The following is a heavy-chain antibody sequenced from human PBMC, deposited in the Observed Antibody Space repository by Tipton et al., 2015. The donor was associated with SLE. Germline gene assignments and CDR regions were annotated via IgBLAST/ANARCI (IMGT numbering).Heavy chain of an antibody. V-gene: IGHV3-7*01. Sequence: SLRLSCAASGFTFSSYWMSWVRQAPGEGLEWVASIKEDGSEKYYVESLKGRFTISRDNAKNSLYLQMNSLRVDDMAIYYCGRDLNYVFDVWGQGTMVTVSS. CDR3: GRDLNYVFDV. CDR1: GFTFSSYW. D-gene: IGHD1-7*01. CDR2: IKEDGSEK. J-gene: IGHJ3*01.